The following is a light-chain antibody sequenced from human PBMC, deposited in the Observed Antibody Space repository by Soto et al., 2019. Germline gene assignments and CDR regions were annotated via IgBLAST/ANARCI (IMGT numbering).Light chain of an antibody. CDR1: QSVSNH. CDR2: DAS. J-gene: IGKJ4*01. Sequence: EVVLTQSPSTLSLSPGERATLSCRATQSVSNHLAWYQHRPGQAPRLLLYDASNRATDIPARFSGSGSGTDFTLTISSLEPEDSAVYYCQQRSLWPLTFGGGTKVEIK. CDR3: QQRSLWPLT. V-gene: IGKV3-11*01.